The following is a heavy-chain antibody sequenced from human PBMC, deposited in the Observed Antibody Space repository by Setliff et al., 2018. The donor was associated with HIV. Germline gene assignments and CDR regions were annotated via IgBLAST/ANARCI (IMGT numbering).Heavy chain of an antibody. V-gene: IGHV4-38-2*02. CDR1: NYFISSGYY. D-gene: IGHD3-10*01. CDR2: IYHSGST. J-gene: IGHJ4*02. CDR3: AREMGGYGSGTYN. Sequence: SETLSLTCAVSNYFISSGYYWDWIRQPPGKGLEWIGSIYHSGSTYYNPSLKTRVTISVDTSKNQFSLKLSSVTATDTAVYYCAREMGGYGSGTYNWCQGTLITVS.